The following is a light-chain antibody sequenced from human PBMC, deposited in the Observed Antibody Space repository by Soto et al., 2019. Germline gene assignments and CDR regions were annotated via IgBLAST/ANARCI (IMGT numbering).Light chain of an antibody. CDR3: QSYDSSLSGSQV. Sequence: QPVLTQPPSVSGAPGQRVTISCTGSSSNIGAGYDVHWYQQLPGTAPKVLIYGNSNRPSGVPDRFSGSKSGTSASLAITGLQAEDEADYYCQSYDSSLSGSQVFGGGTKVTVL. CDR1: SSNIGAGYD. CDR2: GNS. V-gene: IGLV1-40*01. J-gene: IGLJ3*02.